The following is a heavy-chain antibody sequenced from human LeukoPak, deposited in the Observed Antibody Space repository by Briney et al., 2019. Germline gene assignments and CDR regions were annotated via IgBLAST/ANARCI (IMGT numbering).Heavy chain of an antibody. D-gene: IGHD3-10*01. V-gene: IGHV3-48*04. CDR2: ISSSSSTI. Sequence: SGGSLRLSCAASGFTFSSYSMNWVRQAPGKGLEWVSYISSSSSTIYYADSVKGRFTISRDNAKNSLYLQMNSLRAEDTAVYYCARDGSIWFGELGATFGYFQHWGQGTLVTVSS. CDR1: GFTFSSYS. CDR3: ARDGSIWFGELGATFGYFQH. J-gene: IGHJ1*01.